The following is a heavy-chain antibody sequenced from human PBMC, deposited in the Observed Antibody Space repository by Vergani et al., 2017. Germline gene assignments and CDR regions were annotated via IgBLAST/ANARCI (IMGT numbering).Heavy chain of an antibody. J-gene: IGHJ4*02. CDR2: ISGSGGST. CDR3: AKVDCSSTSCYEYYFDY. CDR1: GFTFSSYA. D-gene: IGHD2-2*01. Sequence: EVQLLESGGGLVQPGGSLRLSCAASGFTFSSYAMSWVRQAPGKGLEWVSAISGSGGSTYYADSVKGRFTISRDNSKNTLCLQMNSLRAEDTAVYYCAKVDCSSTSCYEYYFDYWGQGTLVTVSS. V-gene: IGHV3-23*01.